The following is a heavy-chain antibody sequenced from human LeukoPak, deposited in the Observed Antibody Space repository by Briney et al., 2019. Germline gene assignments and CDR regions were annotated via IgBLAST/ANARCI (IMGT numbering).Heavy chain of an antibody. J-gene: IGHJ4*02. V-gene: IGHV4-59*01. D-gene: IGHD7-27*01. CDR2: IYYSGST. CDR3: ARVTDPHWDYFDY. Sequence: SETLSLTCTVSGGSISSYYWSWIRQPPGKGLEWIGYIYYSGSTNYNPSLKSRVTISVDTSKNQFSLKLSSVTAADTAVYYCARVTDPHWDYFDYWGQGTLVTVSS. CDR1: GGSISSYY.